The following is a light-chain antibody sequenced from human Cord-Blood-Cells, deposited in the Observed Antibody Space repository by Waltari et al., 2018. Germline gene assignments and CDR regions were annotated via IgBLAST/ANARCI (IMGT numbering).Light chain of an antibody. CDR1: QSVSSSY. V-gene: IGKV3-20*01. Sequence: EIVLTPSPGTLSSSPGERATLSCRASQSVSSSYLAWYQQKPGQAPRILIYGASSRATGIPDRFSGSGSGTDFTLTISRLEPEDFAVYYCQQYGSSPLTFGGGTKVEIK. CDR3: QQYGSSPLT. J-gene: IGKJ4*01. CDR2: GAS.